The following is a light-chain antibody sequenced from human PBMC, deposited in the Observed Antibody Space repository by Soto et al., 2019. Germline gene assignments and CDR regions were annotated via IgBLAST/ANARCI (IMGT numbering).Light chain of an antibody. J-gene: IGKJ1*01. CDR3: QQSYSTPRT. CDR1: QSISNY. CDR2: AAS. V-gene: IGKV1-39*01. Sequence: DIQMTQSPFSLSASVGDRVTITCRASQSISNYLNWYQQRPGKTPNLLIFAASTLESGVPSRFSGSGSGTDFALTISSLQLEDFATYYCQQSYSTPRTFGQGTKVEIK.